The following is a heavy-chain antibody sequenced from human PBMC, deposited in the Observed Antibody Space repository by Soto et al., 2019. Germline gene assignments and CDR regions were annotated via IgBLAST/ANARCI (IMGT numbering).Heavy chain of an antibody. J-gene: IGHJ5*02. D-gene: IGHD2-15*01. V-gene: IGHV3-48*01. CDR3: ASLVVVAATFWFDP. CDR2: ISSSSSTI. Sequence: GGSLRLSCAASGFTFSSYSMNWVRQAPGKGLEWVSYISSSSSTIYYADSVKGRFTISRDNAKNSLYLQMNSLRAEDTAVYYCASLVVVAATFWFDPWGQGTLVTVSS. CDR1: GFTFSSYS.